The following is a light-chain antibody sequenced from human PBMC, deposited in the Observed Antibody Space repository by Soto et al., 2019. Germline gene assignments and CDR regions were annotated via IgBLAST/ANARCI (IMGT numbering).Light chain of an antibody. CDR2: GAS. J-gene: IGKJ1*01. CDR3: LQDYNFPWT. Sequence: AIQMTQSPSSLSASVGDRVTITCRASQGIRNDLGWFQQKPGKAPKLLIYGASSLQSGVPSRFSGSGPGTEFTRTISSLQPDDFATYYCLQDYNFPWTFGRGTKVEIK. CDR1: QGIRND. V-gene: IGKV1-6*01.